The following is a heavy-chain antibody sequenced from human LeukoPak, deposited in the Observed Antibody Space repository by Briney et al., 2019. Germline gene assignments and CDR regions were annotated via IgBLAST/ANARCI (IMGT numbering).Heavy chain of an antibody. V-gene: IGHV4-59*01. J-gene: IGHJ4*02. D-gene: IGHD3-22*01. Sequence: SETLSLTCAVSGASISSNYWNWIRQPPGKGLEWIGYVHYSGSTNYSPSLKSRVTISVDTSKSHFSLKLSSVTAADTAIYYCARWYYDSSGYRYFDYWGQGTLVTVSS. CDR2: VHYSGST. CDR3: ARWYYDSSGYRYFDY. CDR1: GASISSNY.